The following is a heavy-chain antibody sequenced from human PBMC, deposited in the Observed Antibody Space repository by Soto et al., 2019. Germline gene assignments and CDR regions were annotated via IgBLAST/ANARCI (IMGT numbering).Heavy chain of an antibody. CDR2: ISYDGSYQ. J-gene: IGHJ4*02. D-gene: IGHD1-26*01. CDR1: GFSFSDYG. Sequence: QVQLVESGGGVVQPGRSLRLSCAAAGFSFSDYGMHWVRQGPGKGLEWVAFISYDGSYQYYADSVQGRLTITRDNSMNTLNMQLNSLRREDTAVYYCAKGGEVGGVLGDHWGQGTLVTVSS. CDR3: AKGGEVGGVLGDH. V-gene: IGHV3-30*18.